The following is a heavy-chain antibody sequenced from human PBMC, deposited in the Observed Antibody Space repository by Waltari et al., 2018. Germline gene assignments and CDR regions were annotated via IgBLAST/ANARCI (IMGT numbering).Heavy chain of an antibody. V-gene: IGHV3-74*01. J-gene: IGHJ4*02. D-gene: IGHD4-17*01. CDR3: ARVPTYTVSTGGFDY. CDR2: INSDCSTI. Sequence: EVQLVESGGGLVQPGGSLRLSCAASGFTFGTYYWMHWVRQAPGQGLVWVSRINSDCSTINYAYSVKGRFTISRDNAKNTVYLQMNSLSAADTAVYYCARVPTYTVSTGGFDYWGQGTLVTVSS. CDR1: GFTFGTYYW.